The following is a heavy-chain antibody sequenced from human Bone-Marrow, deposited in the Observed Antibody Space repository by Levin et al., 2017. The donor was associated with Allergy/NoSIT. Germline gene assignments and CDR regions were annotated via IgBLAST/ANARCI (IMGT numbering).Heavy chain of an antibody. CDR1: GYTFTSYD. V-gene: IGHV1-8*01. CDR2: MNPNSGNT. Sequence: ASVKVSCKASGYTFTSYDINWVRQATGQGLEWMGWMNPNSGNTGYAQKFQGRVTMTRNTSISTAYMELSSLRSEDTAVYYCARGRGPDNWFDPWGQGTLVTVSS. J-gene: IGHJ5*02. CDR3: ARGRGPDNWFDP.